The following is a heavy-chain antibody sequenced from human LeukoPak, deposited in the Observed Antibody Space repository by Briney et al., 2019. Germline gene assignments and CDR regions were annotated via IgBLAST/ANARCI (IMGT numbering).Heavy chain of an antibody. J-gene: IGHJ5*02. D-gene: IGHD1-7*01. CDR3: ARDRTRNNWNYDWFDP. CDR1: GGTFSSYA. V-gene: IGHV1-69*13. CDR2: IIPIFGTA. Sequence: SVKVSCKASGGTFSSYAISWVRQAPGQGLEWMGGIIPIFGTANYAQKFQGRVTITADESTSTAYMELSSLRSEDTAVYYWARDRTRNNWNYDWFDPWGQGTLVTVSS.